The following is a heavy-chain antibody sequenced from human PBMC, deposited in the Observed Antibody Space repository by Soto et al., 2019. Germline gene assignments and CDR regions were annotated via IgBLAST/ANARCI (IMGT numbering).Heavy chain of an antibody. Sequence: QVPLVQSGAEVKKPGSSVKVSCKASGGTFSSYAISWVRQAPGQGLEWMGGIIPIFGTANYAQKFQGRVTITADESTSTAYMELSSLRSEDTAVYYCARDPGYSYGTYYYYYGMDVWGQGTTVTVSS. V-gene: IGHV1-69*01. D-gene: IGHD5-18*01. CDR3: ARDPGYSYGTYYYYYGMDV. CDR2: IIPIFGTA. CDR1: GGTFSSYA. J-gene: IGHJ6*02.